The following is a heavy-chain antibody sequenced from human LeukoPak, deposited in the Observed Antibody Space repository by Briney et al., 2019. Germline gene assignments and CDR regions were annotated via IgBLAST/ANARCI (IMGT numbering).Heavy chain of an antibody. CDR1: GFTFSSYG. J-gene: IGHJ4*02. D-gene: IGHD3-22*01. CDR2: ISYEGSNT. V-gene: IGHV3-30*18. CDR3: AKTHYYDSSGVPGDY. Sequence: PGRSLRLSCAASGFTFSSYGMHWVRQAPGKGLEWVAVISYEGSNTYYTDSVKGRFTISRDNSRNTLYLQMSSLRAEDTAVYYCAKTHYYDSSGVPGDYWGQGTLVTVS.